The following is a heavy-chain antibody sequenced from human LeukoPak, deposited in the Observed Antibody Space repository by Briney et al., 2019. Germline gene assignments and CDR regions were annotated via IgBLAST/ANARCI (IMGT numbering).Heavy chain of an antibody. CDR3: TKGGTGHSDY. Sequence: PGGSLRLSCAASGFTFSSYWMHWVRQAPGKGLVRVSRINSDGSGTSYADSVKGRFTISRDNAKNTLDLHMNNLRAEDTAVYYCTKGGTGHSDYWGQGTLVTASS. D-gene: IGHD3-16*01. V-gene: IGHV3-74*01. CDR2: INSDGSGT. CDR1: GFTFSSYW. J-gene: IGHJ4*02.